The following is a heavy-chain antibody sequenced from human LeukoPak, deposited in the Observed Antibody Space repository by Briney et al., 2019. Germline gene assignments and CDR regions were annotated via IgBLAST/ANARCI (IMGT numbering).Heavy chain of an antibody. CDR1: GGSFSGYY. CDR2: INHSGST. Sequence: SETLSLTCAVHGGSFSGYYWSWIRQPPGKGLEWIGEINHSGSTNYNPSLKSRVTISVDTSKNQFSLKLSSVTAADTAVYYCARGKMVVPAAIVWFDPWGQGTLVTVSS. J-gene: IGHJ5*02. D-gene: IGHD2-2*02. V-gene: IGHV4-34*01. CDR3: ARGKMVVPAAIVWFDP.